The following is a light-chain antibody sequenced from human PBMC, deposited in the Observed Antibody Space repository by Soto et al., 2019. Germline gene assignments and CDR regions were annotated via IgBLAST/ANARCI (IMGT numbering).Light chain of an antibody. J-gene: IGKJ5*01. CDR3: QQRSNWPIT. CDR1: ETVSNNY. Sequence: DIVLTQSPGTLSLSPGERPTLSCRSSETVSNNYLAWYQQKPGQAPRLLIYDASNRAKGIPARFSGSGPGTDFTLTISSLEPEDFAVYYCQQRSNWPITFGQGTRLEIK. V-gene: IGKV3D-11*02. CDR2: DAS.